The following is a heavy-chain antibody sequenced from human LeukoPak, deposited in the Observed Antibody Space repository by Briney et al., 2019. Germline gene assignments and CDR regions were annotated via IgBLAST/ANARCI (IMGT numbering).Heavy chain of an antibody. V-gene: IGHV6-1*01. CDR2: TYYRSKWYN. CDR1: GDSVSSNSAA. J-gene: IGHJ3*02. CDR3: ARGSGWLDAFDI. Sequence: SQTLSLTCAISGDSVSSNSAAWNWLRQSPSRGLEWLGRTYYRSKWYNDYAVSVKSRITINPDTSNNQFSLQLNSVTPEDTAVYYCARGSGWLDAFDIWGQRTMVTVSS. D-gene: IGHD6-19*01.